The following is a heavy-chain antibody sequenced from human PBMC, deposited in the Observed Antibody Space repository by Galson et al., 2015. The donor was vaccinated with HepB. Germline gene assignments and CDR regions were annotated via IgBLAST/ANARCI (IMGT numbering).Heavy chain of an antibody. Sequence: SVKVSCKASGYTFTSYGISWVRQAPGQGLEWMGWISAYNGNTNYAQKLQGRVTMTTDTSTSTAYMELRSLRSDDTAVYYCTRVNDYDFWSGYYRGAFDIWGQGTMVTVSS. CDR1: GYTFTSYG. D-gene: IGHD3-3*01. CDR3: TRVNDYDFWSGYYRGAFDI. J-gene: IGHJ3*02. V-gene: IGHV1-18*01. CDR2: ISAYNGNT.